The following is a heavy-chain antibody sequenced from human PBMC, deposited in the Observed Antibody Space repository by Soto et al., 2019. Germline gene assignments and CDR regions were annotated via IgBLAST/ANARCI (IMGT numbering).Heavy chain of an antibody. CDR3: AKDLTPITMIVVGPFPH. D-gene: IGHD3-22*01. CDR1: GFTFSSYG. J-gene: IGHJ4*02. Sequence: PGGSLRLSCAASGFTFSSYGMHWVRQAPGKGLEWVAAISYDGSNKYYADSVKGRFTISRDNSKNTLYLQMNSLRAEDTAVYYCAKDLTPITMIVVGPFPHWGQGTLVTVSS. V-gene: IGHV3-30*18. CDR2: ISYDGSNK.